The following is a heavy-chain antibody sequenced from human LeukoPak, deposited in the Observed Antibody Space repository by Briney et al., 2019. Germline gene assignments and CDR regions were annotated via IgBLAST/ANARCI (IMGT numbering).Heavy chain of an antibody. CDR1: GGTFSSYA. V-gene: IGHV1-8*02. CDR2: LNPNSGNT. D-gene: IGHD3-10*01. J-gene: IGHJ3*02. Sequence: GASVKVSCKASGGTFSSYAISWVRQATGQGLEWMGWLNPNSGNTGYAQKFQGRVTMTRNTSISTAYMELSSLRSEDTAVYYCARFGPRYDDAFDIWGQGTMVTVSS. CDR3: ARFGPRYDDAFDI.